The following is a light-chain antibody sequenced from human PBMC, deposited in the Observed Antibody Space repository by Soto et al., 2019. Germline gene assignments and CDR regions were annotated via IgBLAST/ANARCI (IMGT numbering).Light chain of an antibody. J-gene: IGKJ4*01. V-gene: IGKV3-15*01. CDR3: QQYQNWPPLT. CDR2: DAS. Sequence: EIVMTQSPATLSVSPGETATLSCRASQGVTIDLAWYQQKPGQAPRLLIYDASTRATGIPARFSGSGSGTEFTLTISSLQSEDFAVYYCQQYQNWPPLTFDGGTRVEIK. CDR1: QGVTID.